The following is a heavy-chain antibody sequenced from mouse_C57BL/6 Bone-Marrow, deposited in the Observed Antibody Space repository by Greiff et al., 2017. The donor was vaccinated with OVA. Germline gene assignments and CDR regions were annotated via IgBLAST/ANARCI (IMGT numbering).Heavy chain of an antibody. V-gene: IGHV1-15*01. CDR1: GYTFTDYE. CDR3: TRGYSNDDAMDY. J-gene: IGHJ4*01. D-gene: IGHD2-12*01. Sequence: LVESGAELVRPGASVTLSCKASGYTFTDYEMHWVKQTPVHGLEWIGAIDPGTGGTAYNQKFKGKAILTADKSSSTAYMELRSLTSEDSAVYYGTRGYSNDDAMDYWGQGTSVTVSA. CDR2: IDPGTGGT.